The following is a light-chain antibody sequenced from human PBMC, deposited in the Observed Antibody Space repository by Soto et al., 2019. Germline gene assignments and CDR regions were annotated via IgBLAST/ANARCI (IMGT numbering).Light chain of an antibody. J-gene: IGKJ1*01. CDR3: QQYNNWPPRT. CDR1: QSVGSN. CDR2: DAS. Sequence: EIVMTQSPATLSVSPGERATLSCRASQSVGSNLAWYQQKPGQAPRLLISDASTRATGISVRFSGSGSGTEFTLTISSLQSEDFAVYYCQQYNNWPPRTFGQGTKVKIK. V-gene: IGKV3-15*01.